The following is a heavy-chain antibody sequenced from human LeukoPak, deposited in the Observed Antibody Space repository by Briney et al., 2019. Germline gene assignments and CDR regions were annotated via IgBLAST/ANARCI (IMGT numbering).Heavy chain of an antibody. CDR2: MNPNSGNT. CDR1: GYTFTSYD. V-gene: IGHV1-8*01. D-gene: IGHD3-22*01. J-gene: IGHJ4*02. CDR3: ARGGGPHDSSGFDY. Sequence: RWASVKVSCKASGYTFTSYDINWVRQATGQGLEWMGWMNPNSGNTGYAQKFPGRVTMTRNTSISTAYMELSSLRSEDTAVYYYARGGGPHDSSGFDYWGQGTLVTVSS.